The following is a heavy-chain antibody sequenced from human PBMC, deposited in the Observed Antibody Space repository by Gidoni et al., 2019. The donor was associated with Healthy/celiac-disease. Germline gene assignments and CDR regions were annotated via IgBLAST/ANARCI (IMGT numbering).Heavy chain of an antibody. V-gene: IGHV1-2*04. CDR2: INPNSGGT. D-gene: IGHD3-3*01. CDR3: AREDVITIFGVVTTYGMDV. J-gene: IGHJ6*02. Sequence: QVQLVQAGAEGKKPGASVKVSCKASGYTFTGYYMHWVRPAPGQGLEWMGWINPNSGGTTSAHKFQGCVTMTRDTSISTAYMELGRLRSDDTAVYYCAREDVITIFGVVTTYGMDVWGQGTTVTVSS. CDR1: GYTFTGYY.